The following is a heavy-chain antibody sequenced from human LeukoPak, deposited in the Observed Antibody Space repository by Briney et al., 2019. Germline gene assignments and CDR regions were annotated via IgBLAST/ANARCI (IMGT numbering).Heavy chain of an antibody. CDR1: GGSIRSYY. V-gene: IGHV4-59*08. CDR3: TRQEGGTTYDY. Sequence: SETLSLTCTVSGGSIRSYYWSWIRQPPGQGLEWIGCINYSGSTMYNPSLKSRVTISVDTSKNQFFLKLSSVTAADTAVYYCTRQEGGTTYDYWGQGTLVTVSS. CDR2: INYSGST. J-gene: IGHJ4*02. D-gene: IGHD1-7*01.